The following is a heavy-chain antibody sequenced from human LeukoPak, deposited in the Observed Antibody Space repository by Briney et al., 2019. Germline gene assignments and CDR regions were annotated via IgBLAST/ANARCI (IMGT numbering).Heavy chain of an antibody. CDR2: LRGGGAP. CDR1: GFTFSCHT. J-gene: IGHJ5*02. V-gene: IGHV3-23*01. CDR3: ARCTIGDGSGWCTWFAP. D-gene: IGHD6-19*01. Sequence: GGSPRLSCAASGFTFSCHTMYWVRQAPGQGLQCVSSLRGGGAPVYADSVKGRFTISRDDFKSTVFLQMDSLRPEDTAVYYCARCTIGDGSGWCTWFAPWGQGTLVTVSS.